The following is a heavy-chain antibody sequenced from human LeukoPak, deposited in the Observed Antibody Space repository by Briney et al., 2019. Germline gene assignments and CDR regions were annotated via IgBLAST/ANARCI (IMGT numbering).Heavy chain of an antibody. J-gene: IGHJ6*02. D-gene: IGHD3-3*01. CDR1: GFTFGDYA. CDR2: IRSKAYGGTT. Sequence: PGRSLRLSCIASGFTFGDYAMSWVRQAPGKGLEWVGFIRSKAYGGTTEYAASVKGRFTISRDDYKSIAYLQMNSLKTEDTAVYYCTRVTGFWRSYYYYGMDVWGQGTTVTVSS. V-gene: IGHV3-49*04. CDR3: TRVTGFWRSYYYYGMDV.